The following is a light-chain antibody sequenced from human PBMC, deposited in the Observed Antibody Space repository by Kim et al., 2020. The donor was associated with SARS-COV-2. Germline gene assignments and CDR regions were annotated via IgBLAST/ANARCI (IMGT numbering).Light chain of an antibody. CDR1: KLGDKY. Sequence: SYELTQPPSVSVSPGQTASITCSGDKLGDKYACWYQQKSGQSPVLVIYQDSNRPSGIPERFSGPNSGNTATLTISGTQAMDEADYYCQAWDSSTWAFGGG. CDR3: QAWDSSTWA. CDR2: QDS. J-gene: IGLJ3*02. V-gene: IGLV3-1*01.